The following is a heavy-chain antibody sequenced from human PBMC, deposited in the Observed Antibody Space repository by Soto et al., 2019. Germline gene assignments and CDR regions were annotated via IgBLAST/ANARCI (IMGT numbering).Heavy chain of an antibody. J-gene: IGHJ4*02. CDR2: SYYSGTT. V-gene: IGHV4-39*01. CDR1: GDSIRSGSYH. CDR3: VRHVGDRLWYFDY. Sequence: SETLSLTCSVSGDSIRSGSYHWAWIRQPPGKGLEYIASSYYSGTTYYNPSLKSRVTISVDTSRNQLSVRVGSVTAADTAAYFCVRHVGDRLWYFDYWGQGTLVTVSS. D-gene: IGHD2-21*01.